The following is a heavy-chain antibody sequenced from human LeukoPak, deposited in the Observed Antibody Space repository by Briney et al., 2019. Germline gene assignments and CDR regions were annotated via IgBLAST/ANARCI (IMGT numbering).Heavy chain of an antibody. V-gene: IGHV3-48*03. J-gene: IGHJ6*02. CDR1: GFTFSSDE. Sequence: PGGSLRLSRAASGFTFSSDEMKCVRPAPGKGLEWVSYISSSGSTIYYADSVKGRFTISRDNAKNSLYLSMNRLRAEDTSLYYCATDLSLGSSWTLSYYYGMDVWGQGTTVTVSS. CDR2: ISSSGSTI. CDR3: ATDLSLGSSWTLSYYYGMDV. D-gene: IGHD6-13*01.